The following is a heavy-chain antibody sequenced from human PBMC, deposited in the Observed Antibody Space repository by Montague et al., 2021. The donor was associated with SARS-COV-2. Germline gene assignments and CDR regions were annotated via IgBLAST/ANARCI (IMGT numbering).Heavy chain of an antibody. J-gene: IGHJ6*02. V-gene: IGHV4-59*01. CDR3: ARGINSAGSYYYHLDV. CDR2: MYNSENT. CDR1: GGSMSGYN. D-gene: IGHD2-21*01. Sequence: SETLSLTCNVAGGSMSGYNWSWIRQPPGKGLQWIGSMYNSENTSYNPSLKSRVTISVDTSTNQFSLRLSSVTAADTAVYFCARGINSAGSYYYHLDVWGQGTTVTVSS.